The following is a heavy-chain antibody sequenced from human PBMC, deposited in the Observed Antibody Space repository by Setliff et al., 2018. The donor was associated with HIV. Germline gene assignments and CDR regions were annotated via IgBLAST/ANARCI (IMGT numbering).Heavy chain of an antibody. V-gene: IGHV1-18*01. J-gene: IGHJ5*02. Sequence: ASVKVSCKASGYTFSRFSLTWVRQAPGQGLEWMGWISDYNNNVEYAEKFQGRVTMTKDTSTGIAYLELRSLRPDDTALYFCARRADWFDLWGQGTQVTVSS. CDR1: GYTFSRFS. CDR2: ISDYNNNV. CDR3: ARRADWFDL.